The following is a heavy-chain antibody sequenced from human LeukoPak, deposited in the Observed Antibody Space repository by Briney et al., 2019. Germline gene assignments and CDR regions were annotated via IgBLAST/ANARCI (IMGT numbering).Heavy chain of an antibody. Sequence: PGGSLRLSCAASGFTVRSSYMSWVRQAPGKGLEWVSGVNWNGDSTGYADSVKGRFTISRDNAKNSLYLQMNSLRAEDTALYHCAREGPDTAMEPWGQGTLVTVSS. D-gene: IGHD5-18*01. V-gene: IGHV3-20*01. J-gene: IGHJ4*02. CDR1: GFTVRSSY. CDR3: AREGPDTAMEP. CDR2: VNWNGDST.